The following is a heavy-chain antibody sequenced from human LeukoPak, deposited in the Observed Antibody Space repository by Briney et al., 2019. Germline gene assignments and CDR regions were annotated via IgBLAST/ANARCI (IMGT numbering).Heavy chain of an antibody. CDR2: MSYDGSSK. CDR3: AKDRSIAANNFDY. D-gene: IGHD6-6*01. V-gene: IGHV3-30*18. Sequence: PGGSLRLSCAASGFTFSTYGMHWVRQAPGKGLEWVAIMSYDGSSKHYVDSVKGRFTISRGNSKNTLYLQMNSLRAEDTAVYYCAKDRSIAANNFDYWGQGILVTVSS. J-gene: IGHJ4*02. CDR1: GFTFSTYG.